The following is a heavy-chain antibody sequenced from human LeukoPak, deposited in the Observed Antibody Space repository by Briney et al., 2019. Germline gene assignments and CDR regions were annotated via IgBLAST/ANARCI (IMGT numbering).Heavy chain of an antibody. J-gene: IGHJ4*01. CDR2: FDPEIGET. Sequence: ASVKVSCKVSGYTLSKLSMDWVRQAPGKGLEWIGGFDPEIGETVYAQKFQGRVTVTEDTSTDTAYMELSSLRSEDTAIYYCATGVVVPLAAYLDCWGQGTLVNGSS. V-gene: IGHV1-24*01. CDR3: ATGVVVPLAAYLDC. D-gene: IGHD2-15*01. CDR1: GYTLSKLS.